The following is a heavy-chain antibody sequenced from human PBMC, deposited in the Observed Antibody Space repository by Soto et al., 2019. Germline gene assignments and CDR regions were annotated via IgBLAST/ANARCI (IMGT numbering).Heavy chain of an antibody. J-gene: IGHJ4*02. CDR2: ISAYNGNT. CDR1: GYTFTSYG. Sequence: QVQLVQSGAEVKKPGASVKVSCKASGYTFTSYGISWVRQAPGQGLEWMGWISAYNGNTNYAQKLQGRVTMTTDTYXXTAHMERSSLRSDDTAVYYCPSGWYDSRAYDQGDYWGQGSLVTVSS. V-gene: IGHV1-18*01. D-gene: IGHD3-22*01. CDR3: PSGWYDSRAYDQGDY.